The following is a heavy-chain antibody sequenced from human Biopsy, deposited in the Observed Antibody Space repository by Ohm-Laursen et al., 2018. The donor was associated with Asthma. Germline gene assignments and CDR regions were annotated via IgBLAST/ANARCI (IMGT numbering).Heavy chain of an antibody. V-gene: IGHV1-69*01. D-gene: IGHD2-2*01. CDR3: ARKAGSCISRTCYSLDF. CDR1: GGTFNTYA. J-gene: IGHJ4*02. CDR2: INSVLGTT. Sequence: SSVKVSCKPLGGTFNTYAIGWARQAPGQGLEWMGGINSVLGTTTYPQKFQDRVTITADDSTSTVYMELSGLRSEDTAVYYCARKAGSCISRTCYSLDFWGQGTLVTVSS.